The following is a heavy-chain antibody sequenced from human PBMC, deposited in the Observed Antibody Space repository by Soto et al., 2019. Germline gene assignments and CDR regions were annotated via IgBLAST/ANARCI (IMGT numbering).Heavy chain of an antibody. CDR2: IYPGDSDT. J-gene: IGHJ4*02. CDR1: GYSFTSYW. Sequence: PGESLKISCKGSGYSFTSYWIGWVRQMPGKGLEWMGIIYPGDSDTRYSPSFQGQVTISADKSISTAYLQWSSLKASDTAMYYCARPYCSGGSCSHPFDYWGQGTLVTVS. CDR3: ARPYCSGGSCSHPFDY. V-gene: IGHV5-51*01. D-gene: IGHD2-15*01.